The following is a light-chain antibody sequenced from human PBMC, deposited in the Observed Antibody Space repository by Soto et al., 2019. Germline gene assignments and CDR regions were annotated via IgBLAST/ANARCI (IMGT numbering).Light chain of an antibody. CDR1: SSNIGTNY. V-gene: IGLV1-47*01. CDR2: RND. CDR3: AAWDDSLSVVV. Sequence: QSVLTQPPSASATPGQRVTISCSGSSSNIGTNYVYWYQHLPGTAPKLLIYRNDQRPSGVPDRFSGSMSGTAASLAIGGLRSEDEGDYYCAAWDDSLSVVVFGGGTKVTVL. J-gene: IGLJ2*01.